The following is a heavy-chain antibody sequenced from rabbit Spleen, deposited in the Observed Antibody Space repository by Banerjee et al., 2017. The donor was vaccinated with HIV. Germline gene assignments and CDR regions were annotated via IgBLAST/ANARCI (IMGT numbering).Heavy chain of an antibody. CDR2: IDAGSSGFT. D-gene: IGHD8-1*01. CDR1: GVSFSGGSY. J-gene: IGHJ6*01. CDR3: ARDTASSFSSYGMDL. V-gene: IGHV1S40*01. Sequence: QSLEESGGDLVKPGASLTLTCIASGVSFSGGSYMCWVRQAPGKGLEWVVCIDAGSSGFTYFASWAKGRFTISKTSSTTVTLQMTSLTAADTATYFCARDTASSFSSYGMDLWGPGTLVTVS.